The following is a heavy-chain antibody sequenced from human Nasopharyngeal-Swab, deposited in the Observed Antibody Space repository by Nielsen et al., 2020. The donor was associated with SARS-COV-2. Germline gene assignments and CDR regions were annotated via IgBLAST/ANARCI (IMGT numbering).Heavy chain of an antibody. D-gene: IGHD4-11*01. CDR2: IYPSGST. CDR1: DDSIRSSSYS. Sequence: SETLSLTCTVSDDSIRSSSYSWGWIRQPPGKGLEWIAQIYPSGSTNYNPSLRSRVTISIDTSKKQFSLKLHSVTAADTAVYYCARGVDTYDYSNLLDYWGQGTLVTVSS. J-gene: IGHJ4*02. CDR3: ARGVDTYDYSNLLDY. V-gene: IGHV4-39*01.